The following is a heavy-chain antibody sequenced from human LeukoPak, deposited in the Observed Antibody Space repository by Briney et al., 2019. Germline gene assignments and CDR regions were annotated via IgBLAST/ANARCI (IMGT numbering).Heavy chain of an antibody. Sequence: SETLSLTCGVYGGSFSAYYWSWIRQAPEKGLEWIGEINHRGSTNYNPSLKSRVTISVDTSKNQFSLKLSSVTAADTAVYYCARGPGIYYDSSGLTWFAPWGREPLVTVPS. CDR3: ARGPGIYYDSSGLTWFAP. CDR1: GGSFSAYY. D-gene: IGHD3-22*01. CDR2: INHRGST. V-gene: IGHV4-34*01. J-gene: IGHJ5*02.